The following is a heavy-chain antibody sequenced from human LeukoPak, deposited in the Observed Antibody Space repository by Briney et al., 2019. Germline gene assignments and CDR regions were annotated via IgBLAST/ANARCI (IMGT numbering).Heavy chain of an antibody. CDR1: GGSISSGGYS. J-gene: IGHJ2*01. CDR2: IYHSGST. Sequence: SETLSLTCNVSGGSISSGGYSWSWIRQPPGKGLEWIGYIYHSGSTYYNPSLKSRVTISVDRSKNQFSLKLSSVTAADTAVYYCARVATTLYWYFDLWGRGTLVTVSS. V-gene: IGHV4-30-2*01. D-gene: IGHD5-12*01. CDR3: ARVATTLYWYFDL.